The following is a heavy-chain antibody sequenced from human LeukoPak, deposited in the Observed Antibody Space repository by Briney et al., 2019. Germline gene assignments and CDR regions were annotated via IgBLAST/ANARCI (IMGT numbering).Heavy chain of an antibody. Sequence: GGSLRLSCAASGFTFSDYYMSWIRQAPGKGLEWVSYISSSSSYTNYADSVKGRFTISRDNAKNSLYLQMNSLRAEDTAVYYCARTYCSGGSCYSNIDYWGQGTLVTVSS. D-gene: IGHD2-15*01. CDR2: ISSSSSYT. J-gene: IGHJ4*02. V-gene: IGHV3-11*06. CDR3: ARTYCSGGSCYSNIDY. CDR1: GFTFSDYY.